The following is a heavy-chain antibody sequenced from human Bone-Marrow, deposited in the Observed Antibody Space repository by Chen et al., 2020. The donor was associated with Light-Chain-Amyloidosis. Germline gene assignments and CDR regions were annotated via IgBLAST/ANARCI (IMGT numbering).Heavy chain of an antibody. CDR2: VRFDGSDK. CDR1: GFVFTTYG. J-gene: IGHJ4*02. Sequence: VRLVEGGGGVVRPGGSLRLSCTVSGFVFTTYGFQWVRQAPGKGLEWVSFVRFDGSDKYYADSVKGRFTISRDDSKNTLYLQMNSLRPEDTAVYYCAQLYSYGRPFKHWGQGTLVSVSS. V-gene: IGHV3-30*02. D-gene: IGHD5-18*01. CDR3: AQLYSYGRPFKH.